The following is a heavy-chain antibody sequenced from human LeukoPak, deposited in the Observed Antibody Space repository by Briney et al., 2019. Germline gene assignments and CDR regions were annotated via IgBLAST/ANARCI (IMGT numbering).Heavy chain of an antibody. CDR1: GGSISSGSYY. J-gene: IGHJ6*03. V-gene: IGHV4-61*02. CDR2: IYTSGST. D-gene: IGHD2-2*01. CDR3: ARRIVVVPAASGHYYYYMDV. Sequence: PSQTLSLTRTVSGGSISSGSYYWSWIRQPAGKGLEWIGRIYTSGSTNYNPSLKSRVTISVDTSKNQFSLKLSSVTAADTAVYYCARRIVVVPAASGHYYYYMDVWGKGTTVTVSS.